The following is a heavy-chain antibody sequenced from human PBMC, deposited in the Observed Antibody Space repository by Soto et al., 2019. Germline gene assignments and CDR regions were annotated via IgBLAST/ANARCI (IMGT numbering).Heavy chain of an antibody. CDR2: ITVRGDGP. D-gene: IGHD6-19*01. Sequence: EVQLWESGGDLVQPGGSLRLSCAASGFAFSSAVLGWVRQAPGKGLEGVSTITVRGDGPFYADSVKGRFRISRDNSENTLSLHMNSLRPDETDTYYCVKSRAGDFDYWGQGTLVTVSS. CDR3: VKSRAGDFDY. CDR1: GFAFSSAV. V-gene: IGHV3-23*01. J-gene: IGHJ4*02.